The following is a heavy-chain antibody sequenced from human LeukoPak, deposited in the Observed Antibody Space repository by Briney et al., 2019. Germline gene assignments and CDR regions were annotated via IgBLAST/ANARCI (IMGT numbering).Heavy chain of an antibody. CDR2: INHSGST. J-gene: IGHJ4*02. D-gene: IGHD3-22*01. Sequence: SETLSLTCAVYGGSFSGYYWSWIRQPPGKGLEWIGEINHSGSTNYNPSLKSRVTISVDTSKNQFSLKLSSVTAADTAVYYCARDRGDSSGYSLDYWGQGTLVTVSS. V-gene: IGHV4-34*01. CDR1: GGSFSGYY. CDR3: ARDRGDSSGYSLDY.